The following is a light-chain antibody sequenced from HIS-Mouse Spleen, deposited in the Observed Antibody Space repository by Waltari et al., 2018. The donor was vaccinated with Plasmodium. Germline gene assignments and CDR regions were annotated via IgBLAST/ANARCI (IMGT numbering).Light chain of an antibody. CDR1: SSDVGSYNL. V-gene: IGLV2-23*01. Sequence: QSALTQPASVSGSPGQSITISCTGTSSDVGSYNLFSWYQQHPGKAPKLMIYEGSKRPSGVSNRCSGSKSGNTASLTISGLQAEDEADYYCCSYAGSSTNWVFGGGTKLTVL. J-gene: IGLJ3*02. CDR2: EGS. CDR3: CSYAGSSTNWV.